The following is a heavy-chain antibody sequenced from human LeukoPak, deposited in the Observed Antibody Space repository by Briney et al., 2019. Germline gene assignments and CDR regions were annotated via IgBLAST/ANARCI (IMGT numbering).Heavy chain of an antibody. CDR1: GFTVSSNY. J-gene: IGHJ4*02. CDR2: IYRGGNT. Sequence: PGGSLRLSCAASGFTVSSNYLSWVRQAPGKGLEWVSLIYRGGNTYYSDSVKGRFTVSRDNSQNTLYLQMNSLRVEDTAVYYCARDPSRYSGDYWGQGTLVTVSS. D-gene: IGHD5-18*01. CDR3: ARDPSRYSGDY. V-gene: IGHV3-53*01.